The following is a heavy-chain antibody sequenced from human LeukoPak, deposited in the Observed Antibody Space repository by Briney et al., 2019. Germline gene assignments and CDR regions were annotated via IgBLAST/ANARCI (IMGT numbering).Heavy chain of an antibody. CDR3: ARGYLTAYTSYFDY. D-gene: IGHD3-10*01. CDR2: NYYSGST. V-gene: IGHV4-59*01. Sequence: PSETLSLTCTVSGGSISGYYWNWIRQPPGKGLEWIGYNYYSGSTNYNPSLKSRVTISVDTSKNQYSLKLSSVTAADTAVYYCARGYLTAYTSYFDYWGQGTLVTVSS. CDR1: GGSISGYY. J-gene: IGHJ4*02.